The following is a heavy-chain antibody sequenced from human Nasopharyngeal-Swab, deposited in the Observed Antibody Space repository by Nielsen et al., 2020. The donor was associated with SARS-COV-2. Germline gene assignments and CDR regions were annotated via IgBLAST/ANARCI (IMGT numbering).Heavy chain of an antibody. CDR1: GGSISSYY. CDR3: ARLPYDSSGYHTFDY. Sequence: SETLSLTCTVSGGSISSYYWSWIRQPPGEGLEWIGYIYYSGSTNYNPSLKSRVTISVDTSKNQFSLKLSSVTAADTAVYYCARLPYDSSGYHTFDYWGQGTLVTVSS. CDR2: IYYSGST. V-gene: IGHV4-59*08. D-gene: IGHD3-22*01. J-gene: IGHJ4*02.